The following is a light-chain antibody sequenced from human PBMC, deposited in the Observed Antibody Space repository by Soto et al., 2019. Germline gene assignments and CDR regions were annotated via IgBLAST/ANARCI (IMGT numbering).Light chain of an antibody. CDR1: ITDVGGYNY. CDR3: SSYGGGYNYV. CDR2: EVS. J-gene: IGLJ1*01. V-gene: IGLV2-8*01. Sequence: QSALAQPPSSAGSPGQSVTISCTGTITDVGGYNYVSWYQQYPGKAPKLMIYEVSKRPSGVPDRFSGSKSGNTASLTVSGLQAEDEADYYCSSYGGGYNYVFGTGTKVNVL.